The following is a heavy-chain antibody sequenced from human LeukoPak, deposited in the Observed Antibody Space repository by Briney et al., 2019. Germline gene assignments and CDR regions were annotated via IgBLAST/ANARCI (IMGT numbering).Heavy chain of an antibody. CDR1: SGSVSSYY. Sequence: SETLSLTCTVSSGSVSSYYWSWIRQPPGKGLEWIGYIYHSGSTNYNPSLKSRVTISVDTSKNQFSLKLSSVTAADTAVYYCARAASGWYYFDYWGQGTLVTVSS. D-gene: IGHD6-19*01. V-gene: IGHV4-59*02. J-gene: IGHJ4*02. CDR2: IYHSGST. CDR3: ARAASGWYYFDY.